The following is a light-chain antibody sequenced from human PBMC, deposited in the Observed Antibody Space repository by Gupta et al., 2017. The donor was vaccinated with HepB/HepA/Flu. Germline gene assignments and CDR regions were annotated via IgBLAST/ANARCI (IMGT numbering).Light chain of an antibody. CDR1: QSVSHY. CDR2: DSS. CDR3: QQRGDWPLT. J-gene: IGKJ4*01. Sequence: DIVLTQSPATRSLSPGERATPSCRASQSVSHYLAWYQQRPGQAPRLLIYDSSKGATGVPAMFGGSGSGTDFTLTISGLEPEDSAIYFCQQRGDWPLTFGGGTKVEIK. V-gene: IGKV3-11*01.